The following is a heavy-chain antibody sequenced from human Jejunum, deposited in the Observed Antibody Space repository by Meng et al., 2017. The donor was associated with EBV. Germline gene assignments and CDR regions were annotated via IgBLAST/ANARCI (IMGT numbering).Heavy chain of an antibody. Sequence: LGEFGGGLVKPWGSLRLSLAASGFTFISYSMNWVRQAPGKGLEWVSYISSGSSFIYYADSVKGRFTISRDDAKNSLFLQLNSLRAEDTAVYYCVRDSSFNVHWGQGTLVTVSS. CDR1: GFTFISYS. D-gene: IGHD3-16*02. CDR3: VRDSSFNVH. V-gene: IGHV3-21*02. CDR2: ISSGSSFI. J-gene: IGHJ4*02.